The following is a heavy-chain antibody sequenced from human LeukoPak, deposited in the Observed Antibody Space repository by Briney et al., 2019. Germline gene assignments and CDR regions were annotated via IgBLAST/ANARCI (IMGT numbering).Heavy chain of an antibody. Sequence: GGSLRLSCAASGFTFTDSAMTWVRQAPGKGLEWVSATSTSGGDTIYTDSVKDRFTISRDNYKNTLYLQMNSLRAEDTAIYYCAKGGSYAPLDYWGQGTLVTVSS. D-gene: IGHD1-26*01. V-gene: IGHV3-23*01. CDR1: GFTFTDSA. CDR3: AKGGSYAPLDY. CDR2: TSTSGGDT. J-gene: IGHJ4*02.